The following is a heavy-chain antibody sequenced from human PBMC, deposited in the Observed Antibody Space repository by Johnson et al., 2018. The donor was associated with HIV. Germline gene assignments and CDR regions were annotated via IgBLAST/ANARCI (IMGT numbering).Heavy chain of an antibody. CDR2: IKSKTDGGTT. V-gene: IGHV3-15*01. CDR1: GLTFSNAW. Sequence: EVQLVESGGGLVQPGGSLRLSCAASGLTFSNAWMNWVRQAPGKGLEWVGRIKSKTDGGTTDYAAPVNGRFTISRDDSKNTLYLQMNSLKTEDTAVYYCTNPDTAMATGAFDSWGQGTMVTVSS. CDR3: TNPDTAMATGAFDS. J-gene: IGHJ3*02. D-gene: IGHD5-18*01.